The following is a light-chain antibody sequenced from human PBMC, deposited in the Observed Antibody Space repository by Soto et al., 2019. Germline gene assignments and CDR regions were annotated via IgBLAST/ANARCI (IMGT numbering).Light chain of an antibody. J-gene: IGKJ4*01. Sequence: DIQMTQSPPSLAASVGDRVTITCRASQGIRNYLVWYQQNPGKPPKPLIYAASTLDSGVPSRFSGSGSGTHVTLSMFSLQPADVATSYCQQTKTAPLTFGGGTRVEGK. CDR2: AAS. CDR1: QGIRNY. V-gene: IGKV1-27*01. CDR3: QQTKTAPLT.